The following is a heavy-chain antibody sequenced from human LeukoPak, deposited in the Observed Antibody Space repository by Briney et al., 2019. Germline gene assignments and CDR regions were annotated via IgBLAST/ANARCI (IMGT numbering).Heavy chain of an antibody. CDR3: ARVGRDRHGDYIDY. D-gene: IGHD4-17*01. V-gene: IGHV1-8*01. J-gene: IGHJ4*02. CDR2: MNPNSGNT. CDR1: GYTFTRYD. Sequence: ASVKVSCKASGYTFTRYDINWVRQATGRGLEWMGRMNPNSGNTGYAQKFQGRVTMTRNTSISTAYMEVSSLRSEDTAVYYCARVGRDRHGDYIDYWGQGTLVTVSS.